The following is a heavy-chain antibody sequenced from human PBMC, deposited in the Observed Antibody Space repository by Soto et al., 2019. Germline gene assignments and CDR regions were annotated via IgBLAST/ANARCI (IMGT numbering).Heavy chain of an antibody. CDR3: ARLSSGWLGGTFDI. CDR1: GYSFTNYW. Sequence: PGESLKISCKDSGYSFTNYWIGWVRQLPGKGLEWMGIIYPGDSDTRYSPSFQGQVTISADNSISTAYLQWSSLKASDTAMYYCARLSSGWLGGTFDIWGQGTMVTVSS. J-gene: IGHJ3*02. V-gene: IGHV5-51*01. D-gene: IGHD6-19*01. CDR2: IYPGDSDT.